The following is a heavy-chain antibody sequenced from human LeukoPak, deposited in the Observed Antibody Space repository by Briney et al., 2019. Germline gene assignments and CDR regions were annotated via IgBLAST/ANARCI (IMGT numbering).Heavy chain of an antibody. V-gene: IGHV3-11*01. CDR2: ISSSGSTI. CDR3: ARIGRIERFLEWLSHPISYFDY. Sequence: GGSLRLSCAASGFTFSDYYMSWIRQAPGKGLEWVSYISSSGSTIYYADSVKGRFTISRDNAENSLYLPMNSLRAEDTAVYSCARIGRIERFLEWLSHPISYFDYWGQGTLVTVSS. J-gene: IGHJ4*02. CDR1: GFTFSDYY. D-gene: IGHD3-3*01.